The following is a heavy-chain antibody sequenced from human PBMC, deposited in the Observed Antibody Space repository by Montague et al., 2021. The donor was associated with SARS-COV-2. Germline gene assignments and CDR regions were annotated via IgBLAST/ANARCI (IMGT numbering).Heavy chain of an antibody. J-gene: IGHJ5*02. CDR1: GGSINSSF. CDR3: AREDRWNWFDP. V-gene: IGHV4-59*01. D-gene: IGHD5-24*01. CDR2: IYYRGST. Sequence: SETLSLTCTVSGGSINSSFWGWIRQPPGKRLEWIAYIYYRGSTNYNPSLETRVTISVDPSKNQFSLKLSSVTAADTAVYYCAREDRWNWFDPWGQGTLVIVSS.